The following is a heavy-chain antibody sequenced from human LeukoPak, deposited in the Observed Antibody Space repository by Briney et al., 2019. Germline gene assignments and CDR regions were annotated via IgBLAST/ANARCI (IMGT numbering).Heavy chain of an antibody. Sequence: SETLSLTCTVSDDSISDYYRGWTRQPPGKGLEWIGYFHNSGTSTYNPSLKSRVTISADTSKNQFSLKLNSLTTADTAVYYCTRGAGWLIDYWGQGILVTVSS. CDR3: TRGAGWLIDY. CDR2: FHNSGTS. V-gene: IGHV4-59*01. D-gene: IGHD3-16*01. J-gene: IGHJ4*02. CDR1: DDSISDYY.